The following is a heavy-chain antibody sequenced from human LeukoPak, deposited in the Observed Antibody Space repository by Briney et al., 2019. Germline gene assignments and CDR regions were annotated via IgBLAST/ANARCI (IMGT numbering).Heavy chain of an antibody. V-gene: IGHV1-18*01. D-gene: IGHD3-3*01. CDR3: ARVLLEWLRHFDY. CDR2: IGTYNGNT. Sequence: EASVKVSCKASGYTFTKYGITWVRQAPGQGLEWMGWIGTYNGNTNYAQKLQGRVTMTTDTSTSTAYMELRSLRSDDTAVYYCARVLLEWLRHFDYWGQGTLVTVSS. CDR1: GYTFTKYG. J-gene: IGHJ4*02.